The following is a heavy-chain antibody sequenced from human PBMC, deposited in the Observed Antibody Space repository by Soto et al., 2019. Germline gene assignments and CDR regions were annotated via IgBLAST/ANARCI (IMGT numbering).Heavy chain of an antibody. CDR2: INQGGSEK. J-gene: IGHJ4*02. Sequence: EVQLVESGGGLVQPGGSLRLSCAASGFTFSNYWMSWVRQAPAKGLEWVAKINQGGSEKWSADSVKGRFTISRVNAKNSLYLQLNSLGAEDTAVYYCVKDVGDYSFDYWGQGTLVTVSS. D-gene: IGHD4-17*01. CDR3: VKDVGDYSFDY. V-gene: IGHV3-7*03. CDR1: GFTFSNYW.